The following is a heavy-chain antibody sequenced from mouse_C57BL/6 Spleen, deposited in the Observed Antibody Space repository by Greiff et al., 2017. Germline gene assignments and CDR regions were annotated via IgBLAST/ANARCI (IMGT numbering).Heavy chain of an antibody. J-gene: IGHJ2*01. CDR3: ARGHYYGSSYGFDY. CDR2: IDPSDSYT. CDR1: GYTFTSYW. D-gene: IGHD1-1*01. V-gene: IGHV1-69*01. Sequence: QVQLQQPGAELVMPGASVKLSCKASGYTFTSYWMHWVKQRPGQGLEWIGEIDPSDSYTNYNQKFKGKSTLTVDKSSSTAYMQLSSLTSEDSAVYYWARGHYYGSSYGFDYWGQGTTLTVSS.